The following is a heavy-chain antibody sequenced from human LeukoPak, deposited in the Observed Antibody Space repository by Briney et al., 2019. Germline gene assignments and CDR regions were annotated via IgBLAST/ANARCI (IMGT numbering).Heavy chain of an antibody. Sequence: PGGSLRLSCAASGFTFSSYEMNWVRQAPGKGLEWVSDISSSGSTIYDADSVKGRFTISRDNAKNSLYLQMDSLRADDTAVYYCARDPVLSGSSSWYRHWGQGTLVTVSS. J-gene: IGHJ4*02. V-gene: IGHV3-48*03. CDR2: ISSSGSTI. CDR1: GFTFSSYE. CDR3: ARDPVLSGSSSWYRH. D-gene: IGHD6-13*01.